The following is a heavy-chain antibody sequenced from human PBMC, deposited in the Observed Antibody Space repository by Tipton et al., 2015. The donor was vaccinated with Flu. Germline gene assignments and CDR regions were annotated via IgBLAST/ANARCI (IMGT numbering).Heavy chain of an antibody. CDR1: GFTFRNYG. V-gene: IGHV3-30*18. CDR2: VSYDGSNR. D-gene: IGHD7-27*01. Sequence: SLRLSCAASGFTFRNYGMHWVRQAPGKGLEWVAGVSYDGSNRFYAVSVKGRFTISRDNSKNTLYLEMKSLRAEDTAVYYCAKDRNPASGQFEYWGQGTLVTVSS. CDR3: AKDRNPASGQFEY. J-gene: IGHJ4*02.